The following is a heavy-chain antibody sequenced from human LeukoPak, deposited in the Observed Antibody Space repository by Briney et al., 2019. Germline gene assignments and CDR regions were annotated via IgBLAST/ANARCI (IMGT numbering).Heavy chain of an antibody. V-gene: IGHV3-30*18. CDR3: AKSSSGWYQGAFDI. J-gene: IGHJ3*02. CDR2: MSYDGSNK. D-gene: IGHD6-19*01. CDR1: GFTFSFYG. Sequence: PGGSLRLSCAASGFTFSFYGMHWVRQAPGKGLQWVSVMSYDGSNKYSADSVKGRFIISRDNSENTLYLQMNSLRVGDTALYYCAKSSSGWYQGAFDIWGQGTMVTVSS.